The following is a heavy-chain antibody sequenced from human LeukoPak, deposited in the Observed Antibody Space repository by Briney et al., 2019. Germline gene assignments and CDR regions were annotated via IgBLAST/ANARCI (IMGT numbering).Heavy chain of an antibody. CDR2: IYHSGST. Sequence: PSETLSLTCSVYCGSISSGGYYWSWIRQPPGKGLKWIGYIYHSGSTYYNPSLKSRITISVDRSKNQFSLKLSSVTAAGTAVYYCARYPNYYDSSGYSNFDYWGQGTLVTVSS. CDR1: CGSISSGGYY. D-gene: IGHD3-22*01. V-gene: IGHV4-30-2*01. J-gene: IGHJ4*02. CDR3: ARYPNYYDSSGYSNFDY.